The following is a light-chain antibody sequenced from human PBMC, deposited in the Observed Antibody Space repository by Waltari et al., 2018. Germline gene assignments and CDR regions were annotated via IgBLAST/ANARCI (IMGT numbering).Light chain of an antibody. J-gene: IGKJ4*01. CDR2: GAS. CDR1: QSVGSN. CDR3: QQHNNWPLT. Sequence: EIVMTQSPATLSGPPGERATLSYRASQSVGSNLAWYQQKPGQAPRLLISGASTGATGVPARFSGSGSGTEFTLTISSLQSEDFAIYYCQQHNNWPLTFGGGTKVESK. V-gene: IGKV3-15*01.